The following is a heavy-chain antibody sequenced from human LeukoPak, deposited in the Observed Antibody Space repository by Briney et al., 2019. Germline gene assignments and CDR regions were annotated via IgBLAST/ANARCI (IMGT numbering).Heavy chain of an antibody. V-gene: IGHV3-21*01. D-gene: IGHD3-22*01. Sequence: GGSLRLSCAASGFTFSTYSMNWVRQAPGKGLEWVSSISSNSRHIYYADSMRGRFTISRDNAKNTLYLQMNSLRAEDTAVYYCARDSSGIDRDRDAFDIWGQGTMVTVSS. CDR3: ARDSSGIDRDRDAFDI. CDR1: GFTFSTYS. J-gene: IGHJ3*02. CDR2: ISSNSRHI.